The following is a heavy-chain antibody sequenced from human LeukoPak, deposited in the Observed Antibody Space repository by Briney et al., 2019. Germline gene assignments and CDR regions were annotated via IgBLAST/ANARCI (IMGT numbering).Heavy chain of an antibody. D-gene: IGHD6-19*01. J-gene: IGHJ4*02. CDR2: ISSSSSYI. V-gene: IGHV3-21*01. CDR3: ARGSYSSGWILDY. Sequence: PGGSLRLSCAASGFTFSSYSMNWVRQAPGKGLEWVSSISSSSSYIYYADSVKGRFTISRDNAKNSLYLQMNSLRAEDTAVYYCARGSYSSGWILDYWGQGTLVTVSS. CDR1: GFTFSSYS.